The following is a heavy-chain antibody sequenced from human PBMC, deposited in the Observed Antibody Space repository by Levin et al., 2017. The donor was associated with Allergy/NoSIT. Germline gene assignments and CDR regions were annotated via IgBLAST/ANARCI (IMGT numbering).Heavy chain of an antibody. V-gene: IGHV3-7*01. CDR1: GFIFNIYW. J-gene: IGHJ4*02. CDR2: IKEDGSQK. D-gene: IGHD3-3*01. Sequence: GGSLRLSCAASGFIFNIYWMGWVRQNPGKGLEWVASIKEDGSQKTYVDSVKGRFTISRDNTQNTVYLQMNSLRVEDTAVYYCGRWGIGVGVGLDSWGRGSLVTVSS. CDR3: GRWGIGVGVGLDS.